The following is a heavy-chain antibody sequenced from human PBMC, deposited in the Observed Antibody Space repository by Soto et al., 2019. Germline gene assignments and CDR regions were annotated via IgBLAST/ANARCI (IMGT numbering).Heavy chain of an antibody. CDR3: ARELLFYDSDGLSSDEAFDI. D-gene: IGHD3-22*01. V-gene: IGHV4-30-2*01. CDR2: IYQSGST. J-gene: IGHJ3*02. Sequence: LSLTWAVSGSAFGGCAYSWSWIRQPPGKGLEWIGFIYQSGSTYYNPSLKSRVTMSLDRPKNQFSLKLSSVTAADTAVYYCARELLFYDSDGLSSDEAFDIPCQGTMVTVSS. CDR1: GSAFGGCAYS.